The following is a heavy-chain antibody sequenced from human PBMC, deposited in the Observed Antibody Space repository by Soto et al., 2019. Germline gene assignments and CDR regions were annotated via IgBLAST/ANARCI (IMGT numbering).Heavy chain of an antibody. CDR1: GFTFSSYA. J-gene: IGHJ6*02. CDR2: ISGGGGST. CDR3: ARDNYYYYYGMDV. Sequence: PGGSLRLSCAASGFTFSSYAMRWVRQAPGKGLEWVSAISGGGGSTYYADSVKGRFTISRDNSKNTLYLQMNSLRAEDTAVYYCARDNYYYYYGMDVWGQGTTVTVSS. V-gene: IGHV3-23*01.